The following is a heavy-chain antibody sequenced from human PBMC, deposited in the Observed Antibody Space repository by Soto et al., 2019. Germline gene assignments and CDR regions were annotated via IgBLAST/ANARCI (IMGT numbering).Heavy chain of an antibody. Sequence: QVQLVESGGGVVQPGRSLRLSCAASGFTFSTYGMHWVRQAPGKGLAWVAVISYDGSNKYYADSVKGRFTISRDNSKNTLWLQMDSLRAEDTAVYYCAKDILLTTVTTVGDWGQGTLVTVSS. D-gene: IGHD4-17*01. V-gene: IGHV3-30*18. J-gene: IGHJ4*02. CDR3: AKDILLTTVTTVGD. CDR1: GFTFSTYG. CDR2: ISYDGSNK.